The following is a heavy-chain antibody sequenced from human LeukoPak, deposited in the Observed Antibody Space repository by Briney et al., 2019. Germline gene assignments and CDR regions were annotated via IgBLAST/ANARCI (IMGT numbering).Heavy chain of an antibody. J-gene: IGHJ3*02. Sequence: QSGGSLRLSCAASGFTFSSHWMSWVRQAPGKGLEWVANIKQDGSEKYYVDSVKGRFTISRDNAKNSLYLQMNSLRAEDTAVYYCASHDYGDAFDIWGQGTMVTVSS. CDR3: ASHDYGDAFDI. CDR2: IKQDGSEK. D-gene: IGHD4-17*01. V-gene: IGHV3-7*01. CDR1: GFTFSSHW.